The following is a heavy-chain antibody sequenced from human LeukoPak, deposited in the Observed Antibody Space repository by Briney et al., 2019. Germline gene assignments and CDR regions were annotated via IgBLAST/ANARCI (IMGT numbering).Heavy chain of an antibody. CDR2: INPNSGAT. Sequence: ASVKVSCKTSGYTFTGYYLHWVRQAPGQGLEWTGWINPNSGATNYAQKFQGRVTMTRDTSITTAYMELSRLRSDDTAVYYCARAHMTTVTLGDYWGQGTLVTVSS. V-gene: IGHV1-2*02. CDR1: GYTFTGYY. D-gene: IGHD4-11*01. CDR3: ARAHMTTVTLGDY. J-gene: IGHJ4*02.